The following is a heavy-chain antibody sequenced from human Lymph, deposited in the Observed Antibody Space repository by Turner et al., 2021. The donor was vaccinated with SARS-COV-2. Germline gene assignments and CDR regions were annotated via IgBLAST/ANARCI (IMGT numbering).Heavy chain of an antibody. V-gene: IGHV3-30*18. D-gene: IGHD3-3*01. CDR2: ISYDGSNK. CDR3: AKVRSIFGVVIGGMDV. CDR1: GFTFSSYG. Sequence: QVQLVESGGGVVQPGRSLRLSCEASGFTFSSYGMHWVRQAPGKGLELVAVISYDGSNKYYADSVKGRFTISRDNSKNTLYLQMNSLRAEDTAVYYCAKVRSIFGVVIGGMDVWGQGTTVTVSS. J-gene: IGHJ6*02.